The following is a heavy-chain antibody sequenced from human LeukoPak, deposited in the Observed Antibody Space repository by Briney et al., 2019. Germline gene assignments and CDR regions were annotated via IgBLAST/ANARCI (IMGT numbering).Heavy chain of an antibody. CDR1: GFTVSHNY. J-gene: IGHJ4*02. Sequence: PGGSLRLSCAASGFTVSHNYMSWVRQAPGKGLEWVSVIYSGGSTYYADSVKGRFTISRHNSQNTLYLQMNSLKSEDTAVYYCARAADGSSGRFDYWGQGTLVTVSS. CDR3: ARAADGSSGRFDY. V-gene: IGHV3-53*04. CDR2: IYSGGST. D-gene: IGHD6-19*01.